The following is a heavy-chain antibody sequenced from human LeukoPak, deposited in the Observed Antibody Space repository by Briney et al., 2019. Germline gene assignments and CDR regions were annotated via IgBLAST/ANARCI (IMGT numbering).Heavy chain of an antibody. CDR3: ARGSRFTMIVVVKGSYYIDV. J-gene: IGHJ6*03. CDR1: GGSFSGYY. Sequence: SETLSLTCAVYGGSFSGYYWSWIRQPPGKGLEWIGEINDSGSTNYNPSLKSRVTISVDTSKNQFSLKLSSVTAADTAVYYCARGSRFTMIVVVKGSYYIDVWGKGTTVTVSS. V-gene: IGHV4-34*01. D-gene: IGHD3-22*01. CDR2: INDSGST.